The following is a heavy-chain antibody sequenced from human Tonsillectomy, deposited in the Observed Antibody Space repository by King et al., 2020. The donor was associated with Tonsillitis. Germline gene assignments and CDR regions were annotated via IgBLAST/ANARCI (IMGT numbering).Heavy chain of an antibody. V-gene: IGHV5-51*01. J-gene: IGHJ6*02. Sequence: QLVQSGAEVKKPGESLKISCKGSGYSFTSYWIGWVRQMPGKGLAWRGIIYPGDSDTTYSPSFQGQVTISADKSISTAYLQWSSLKASDNAMYYCARRAGEGVWYDYYGMDVWGQGTTVTVSS. CDR1: GYSFTSYW. CDR2: IYPGDSDT. D-gene: IGHD7-27*01. CDR3: ARRAGEGVWYDYYGMDV.